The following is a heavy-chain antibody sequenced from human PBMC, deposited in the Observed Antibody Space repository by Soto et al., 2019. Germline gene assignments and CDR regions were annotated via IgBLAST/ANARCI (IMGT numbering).Heavy chain of an antibody. V-gene: IGHV1-2*04. Sequence: ASVKVSCKASGYTFTGYYMHWVRQAPGQGLEWMGWINPNSGGTNYAQKFQGWVTMTRDTSISTAYMELSRLRSDDTAVYYCARGRVLRFLEWSYYYYYYGMGVWGQGTTVTVSS. CDR1: GYTFTGYY. CDR2: INPNSGGT. D-gene: IGHD3-3*01. J-gene: IGHJ6*02. CDR3: ARGRVLRFLEWSYYYYYYGMGV.